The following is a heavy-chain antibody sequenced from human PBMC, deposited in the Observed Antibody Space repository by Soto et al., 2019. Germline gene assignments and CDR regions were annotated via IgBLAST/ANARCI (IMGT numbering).Heavy chain of an antibody. J-gene: IGHJ4*02. V-gene: IGHV3-33*01. D-gene: IGHD3-3*01. CDR1: GFGFSNFG. CDR2: IWYDGSDQ. Sequence: QEQLVESGGGAVQPGTSLRLSCAASGFGFSNFGMHWVRQAPGKGLEWVAVIWYDGSDQKYAGAVKGRFTISRDKSKDTLYRQMNSRRVEDTAVYYCARGGRDYDFWSGYYSQINYWGPGTLVTVSS. CDR3: ARGGRDYDFWSGYYSQINY.